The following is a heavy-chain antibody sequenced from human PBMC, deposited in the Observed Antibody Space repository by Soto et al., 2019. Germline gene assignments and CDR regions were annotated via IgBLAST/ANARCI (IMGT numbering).Heavy chain of an antibody. CDR2: IIPIFGTA. J-gene: IGHJ3*02. Sequence: QVQLVQSGAEVKKPGSSVKVSCKASGGTFSSYAISCVRQAPGQGLEWMGGIIPIFGTANYAQKFEGRVTITADESTSTAYMELSGLRAEDTAVYYCARPETYYYDSSDAFDIWGQGTMVTVSS. CDR3: ARPETYYYDSSDAFDI. CDR1: GGTFSSYA. V-gene: IGHV1-69*12. D-gene: IGHD3-22*01.